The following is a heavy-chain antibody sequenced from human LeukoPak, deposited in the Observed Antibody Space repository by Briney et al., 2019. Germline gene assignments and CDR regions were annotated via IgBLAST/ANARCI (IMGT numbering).Heavy chain of an antibody. J-gene: IGHJ4*02. Sequence: GASVKVSCKASGYTFTGHYMHWVRQAPGQGLEWMGRINPNSGGTNYAQKFQGRVTMTRDTSISTAYMELSRLRSDDTAVYYCARSVPLYSSSWYSNYWGQGTLVTVSS. CDR1: GYTFTGHY. CDR2: INPNSGGT. CDR3: ARSVPLYSSSWYSNY. V-gene: IGHV1-2*06. D-gene: IGHD6-13*01.